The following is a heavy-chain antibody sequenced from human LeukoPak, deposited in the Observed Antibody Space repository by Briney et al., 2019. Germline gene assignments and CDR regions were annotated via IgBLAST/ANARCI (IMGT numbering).Heavy chain of an antibody. CDR2: ISAYNGNT. D-gene: IGHD3-22*01. CDR3: ARAKYYDRGGSAVIWFDP. Sequence: ASVKVSCKASGYTFTSYGISWVRQAPGQGLEWMGWISAYNGNTNYAQKLQGRVTMTTDTSTSTAYMELRSLRSDDTAVYYCARAKYYDRGGSAVIWFDPWGQGTLVTVSS. J-gene: IGHJ5*02. CDR1: GYTFTSYG. V-gene: IGHV1-18*01.